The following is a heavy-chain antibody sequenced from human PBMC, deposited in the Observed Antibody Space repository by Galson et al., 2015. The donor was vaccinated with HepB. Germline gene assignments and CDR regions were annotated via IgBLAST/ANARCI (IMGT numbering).Heavy chain of an antibody. D-gene: IGHD2-2*01. CDR2: ISHSGGST. J-gene: IGHJ6*02. CDR1: GFTFRNYA. CDR3: STPPAAMVQFTLYQGMDV. Sequence: SLRLSCAASGFTFRNYAMSWVRQAPGKGLEWVSAISHSGGSTHYADSVKGRFTISRDNSKNTLYLHMNSLGAEDTAVYYCSTPPAAMVQFTLYQGMDVWGQGTTVTVSS. V-gene: IGHV3-23*01.